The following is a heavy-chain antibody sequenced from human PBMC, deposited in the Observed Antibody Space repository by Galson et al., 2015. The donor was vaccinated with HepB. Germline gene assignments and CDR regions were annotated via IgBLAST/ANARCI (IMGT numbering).Heavy chain of an antibody. D-gene: IGHD2-21*02. CDR1: GFTFSSYA. CDR2: ISYDGSNN. V-gene: IGHV3-30-3*01. Sequence: SLRLSCAASGFTFSSYAMHWVRQAPGKGLEWVALISYDGSNNYYPDSVKGRFTISRDNSKNTLYLQMNSLRTADTAVYYCARALNVDCGGDCYSWYYFDYWGQGTLVTVSS. CDR3: ARALNVDCGGDCYSWYYFDY. J-gene: IGHJ4*02.